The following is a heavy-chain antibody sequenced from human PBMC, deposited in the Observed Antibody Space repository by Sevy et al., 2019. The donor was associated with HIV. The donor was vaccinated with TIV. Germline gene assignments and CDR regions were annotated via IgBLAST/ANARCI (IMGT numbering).Heavy chain of an antibody. J-gene: IGHJ4*02. Sequence: GGSLRLSCAASGFTFSSLWMSWVRQAPGKGLEWVANINQDGSERYYVDSVKGRFTISRDNARNSLYLRMNSLRAEDTALYYCVRAIAAAGSFWGQGTLVTVSS. CDR3: VRAIAAAGSF. CDR1: GFTFSSLW. V-gene: IGHV3-7*01. CDR2: INQDGSER. D-gene: IGHD6-13*01.